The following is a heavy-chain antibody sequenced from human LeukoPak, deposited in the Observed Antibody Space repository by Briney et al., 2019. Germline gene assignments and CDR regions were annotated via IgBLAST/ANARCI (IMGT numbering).Heavy chain of an antibody. CDR3: CGSGWFAGPFGY. J-gene: IGHJ4*02. Sequence: SETLSLTCAVYGGSFSGYYWSWIRQPPGKGLEWIGEINDRGTTNYNPSLKSRFTISVDTSKNQFSLKLTSVTAADTAVYYCCGSGWFAGPFGYWGQGALVTVSS. CDR1: GGSFSGYY. V-gene: IGHV4-34*03. D-gene: IGHD6-19*01. CDR2: INDRGTT.